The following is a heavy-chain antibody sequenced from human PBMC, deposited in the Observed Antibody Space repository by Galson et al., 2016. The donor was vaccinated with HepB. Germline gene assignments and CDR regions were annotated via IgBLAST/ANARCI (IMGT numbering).Heavy chain of an antibody. CDR1: GFTFTDHY. J-gene: IGHJ4*02. CDR3: SDLGDFDY. Sequence: SLRLSCAASGFTFTDHYIEWVRQAPGKGLEWLGVIRNDVEGYSTEYAASVKGRFTISRDDSKNLVYLQMNSPKTDDTAVYYCSDLGDFDYWGQGTLVTASS. CDR2: IRNDVEGYST. V-gene: IGHV3-72*01. D-gene: IGHD2-21*01.